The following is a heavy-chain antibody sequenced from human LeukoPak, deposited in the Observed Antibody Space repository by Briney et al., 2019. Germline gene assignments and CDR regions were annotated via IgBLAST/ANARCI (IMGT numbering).Heavy chain of an antibody. CDR2: ISPYRGNT. CDR3: AREGLAGGYVSDY. CDR1: GYTFISCG. D-gene: IGHD5-12*01. Sequence: GASVKVSCKTSGYTFISCGISWVRQAPGQGLEWMGWISPYRGNTNYAQNLQGRVTMTTDTSASTAYMELRSLRSDDTAVYYCAREGLAGGYVSDYWGQGTLVTVSS. J-gene: IGHJ4*02. V-gene: IGHV1-18*01.